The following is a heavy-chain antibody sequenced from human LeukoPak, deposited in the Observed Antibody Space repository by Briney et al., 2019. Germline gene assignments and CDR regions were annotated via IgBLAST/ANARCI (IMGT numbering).Heavy chain of an antibody. V-gene: IGHV4-59*08. CDR1: GGSISSYY. CDR2: TYYSGST. J-gene: IGHJ6*02. CDR3: ACGYSGYESYYYYYGMDV. Sequence: PSETLSLTCTVSGGSISSYYWSWIRQPPGKGLEWIGYTYYSGSTNYNPSLKGRVTISVDTSKNQFSLKLSSVTAADTAVYYCACGYSGYESYYYYYGMDVWGQGTTVTVSS. D-gene: IGHD5-12*01.